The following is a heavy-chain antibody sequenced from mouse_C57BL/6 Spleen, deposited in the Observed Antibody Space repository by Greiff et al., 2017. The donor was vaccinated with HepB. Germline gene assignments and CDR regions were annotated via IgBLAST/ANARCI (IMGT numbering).Heavy chain of an antibody. CDR2: IDPSDSYT. J-gene: IGHJ2*01. CDR3: ARRYYASSWYFDY. Sequence: QVQLQQSGAELVKPGASVKLSCKASGYTFTSYWMQWVKQRPGQGLEWIGEIDPSDSYTNYNQKFKGKATLTVDTSSSTAYMELSSLTSEDSAVDYCARRYYASSWYFDYWGQGTTLTVSS. V-gene: IGHV1-50*01. D-gene: IGHD1-1*01. CDR1: GYTFTSYW.